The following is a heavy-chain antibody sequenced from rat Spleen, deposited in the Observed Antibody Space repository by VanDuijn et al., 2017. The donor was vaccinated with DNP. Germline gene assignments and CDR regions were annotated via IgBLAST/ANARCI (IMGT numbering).Heavy chain of an antibody. CDR3: VTRGTGSDNWFAY. D-gene: IGHD5-1*01. V-gene: IGHV4-2*01. CDR2: IKQDSTII. CDR1: GLNFSDYW. J-gene: IGHJ3*01. Sequence: EVKLVESGGVLVQPGRSLKLSCAASGLNFSDYWMGWVRQAPGKGLEWMGEIKQDSTIINHNPSLRDRFTISRDNTQNSLYLQMNNLGSEDTASYYCVTRGTGSDNWFAYWGQGTLVTVSS.